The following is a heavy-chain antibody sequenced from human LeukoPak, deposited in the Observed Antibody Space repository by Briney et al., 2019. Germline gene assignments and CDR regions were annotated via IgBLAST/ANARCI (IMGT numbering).Heavy chain of an antibody. CDR3: ARKLYYYDSGGSAGYAGWFDR. Sequence: GGSLRLSCAVSRFTFSNYWMSWVRRAPGKGLEWVANINQDGSEKYYVDSVKGRFSISRDNAKNALYLQMNRLRAEDTAVYYCARKLYYYDSGGSAGYAGWFDRWGQGTLVTVSS. J-gene: IGHJ5*02. V-gene: IGHV3-7*05. CDR2: INQDGSEK. CDR1: RFTFSNYW. D-gene: IGHD3-22*01.